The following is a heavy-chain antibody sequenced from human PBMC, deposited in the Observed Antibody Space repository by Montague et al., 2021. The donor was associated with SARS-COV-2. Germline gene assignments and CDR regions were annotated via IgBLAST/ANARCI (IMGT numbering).Heavy chain of an antibody. V-gene: IGHV4-39*01. D-gene: IGHD1-1*01. CDR3: ARQDIQLRFDL. J-gene: IGHJ2*01. CDR2: SRYGGTS. CDR1: SGSISNDIYY. Sequence: SETLSLTCTVSSGSISNDIYYWGWIRQPPGKGPEWIGGSRYGGTSYYNPSLESRVTISIDTSKNQSSLKMTAVTAADTAVYFCARQDIQLRFDLWGRGTLFTVS.